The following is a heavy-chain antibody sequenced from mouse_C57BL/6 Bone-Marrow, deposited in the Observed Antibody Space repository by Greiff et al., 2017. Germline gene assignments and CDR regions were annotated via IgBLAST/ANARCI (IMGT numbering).Heavy chain of an antibody. CDR2: INPSNGGT. CDR3: ARVDPPMGDYFDY. V-gene: IGHV1-53*01. CDR1: GYTFTSYW. Sequence: VKLQQPGTELVKPGASVKLSCKASGYTFTSYWMHWVKQRPGQGLEWIGNINPSNGGTNYNEKFKSKATLTVDKSSSTAYMQLSSLTSEDSAVYYCARVDPPMGDYFDYWGQGTTLTVSS. J-gene: IGHJ2*01.